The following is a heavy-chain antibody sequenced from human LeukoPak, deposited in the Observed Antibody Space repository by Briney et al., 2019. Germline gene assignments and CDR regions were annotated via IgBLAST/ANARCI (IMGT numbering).Heavy chain of an antibody. CDR1: GGSVSSGSYY. CDR2: VYYTGSD. D-gene: IGHD5-18*01. V-gene: IGHV4-61*01. CDR3: ARVPRGFRYGYKFSDEWYFDY. J-gene: IGHJ4*02. Sequence: PSETLSLTCTVYGGSVSSGSYYCSWIRQPPGKGLEWIGDVYYTGSDNYNPSLKSRVTISVDKSKNQFSLKLTSVTAADTAVYYCARVPRGFRYGYKFSDEWYFDYWGQGALVTVSS.